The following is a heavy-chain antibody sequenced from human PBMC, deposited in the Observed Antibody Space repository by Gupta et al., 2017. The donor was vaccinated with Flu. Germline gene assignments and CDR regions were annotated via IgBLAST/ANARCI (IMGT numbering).Heavy chain of an antibody. CDR3: ATNTPPQGGHYYFDH. V-gene: IGHV1-69*18. D-gene: IGHD3-3*01. J-gene: IGHJ4*02. CDR2: IIPIFDTR. CDR1: GGSLTTYA. Sequence: QVHLAQSGTEVKKPGSSVKVPCKASGGSLTTYAISWVRQAPGQGLDWMGSIIPIFDTRSYAQKFQGRITITADGSLNTVYMELTSLRSEDSATYYCATNTPPQGGHYYFDHWGPGTLVTVSS.